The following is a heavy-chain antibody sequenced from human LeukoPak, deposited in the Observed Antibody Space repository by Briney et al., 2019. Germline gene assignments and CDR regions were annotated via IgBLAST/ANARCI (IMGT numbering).Heavy chain of an antibody. Sequence: GGSLRLSCAASAFTFSSYAMSWVRQAPGKGLEWVSAITDSGGSTYYADSVKGRFTISRDNSKSPLYLQMNSLRAEDTALYYCARYTSGYSSNFDYWGQGTLVTVSS. CDR3: ARYTSGYSSNFDY. V-gene: IGHV3-23*01. CDR1: AFTFSSYA. J-gene: IGHJ4*02. D-gene: IGHD3-22*01. CDR2: ITDSGGST.